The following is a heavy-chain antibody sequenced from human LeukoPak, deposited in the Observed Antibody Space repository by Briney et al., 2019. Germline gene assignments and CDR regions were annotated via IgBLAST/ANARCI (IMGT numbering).Heavy chain of an antibody. J-gene: IGHJ6*02. V-gene: IGHV3-30-3*01. CDR2: ISYDGSNK. CDR3: ARLSASPHSYGMDV. D-gene: IGHD6-6*01. Sequence: RGSLRLSCAASGFTFSSYAMHWVRQAPGKGLEWVAVISYDGSNKYYADSVKGRFTISRDNSKNTLYLQMNSLRAEDTAVYYCARLSASPHSYGMDVWGQGTTVTVSS. CDR1: GFTFSSYA.